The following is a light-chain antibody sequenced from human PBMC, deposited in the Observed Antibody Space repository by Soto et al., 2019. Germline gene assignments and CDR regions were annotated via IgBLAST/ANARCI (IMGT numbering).Light chain of an antibody. CDR3: QQSYSTPLT. V-gene: IGKV1-39*01. CDR1: QSISNY. CDR2: AAS. J-gene: IGKJ4*01. Sequence: DIKMTQSPSSLSASVGDRVTITCRASQSISNYLNWYQQKPGKAPKLLIYAASSLQSGVPSRFSGSGSGTDFTLTISSLRAEDFATYYCQQSYSTPLTFGGGTKVEIK.